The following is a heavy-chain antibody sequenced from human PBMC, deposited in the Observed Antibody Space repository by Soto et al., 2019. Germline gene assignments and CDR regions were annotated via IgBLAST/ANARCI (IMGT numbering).Heavy chain of an antibody. D-gene: IGHD1-26*01. CDR3: ARERNYSGSYSAFDI. CDR1: GGTFSSYA. Sequence: ASVKVSCKASGGTFSSYAISWVRQAPGQGLEWMGGIIPIFGTANYAQEFQGRVTITADESTSTAYMELSSLRSEDTAVYYCARERNYSGSYSAFDIWGQGTMVTVSS. J-gene: IGHJ3*02. CDR2: IIPIFGTA. V-gene: IGHV1-69*13.